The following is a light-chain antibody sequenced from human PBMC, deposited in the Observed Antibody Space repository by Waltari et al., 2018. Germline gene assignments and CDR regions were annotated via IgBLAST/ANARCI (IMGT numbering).Light chain of an antibody. CDR1: ALAKQY. V-gene: IGLV3-25*03. Sequence: SSELTQPPSVSVSPGQTAKIACSADALAKQYVYWYQQKPGQAHVLVMFRDTERPSGIPERFSGSCSGTTVTLTISGVQAEYEADYYCQSADNTGDYVLFGGGTKLTVL. CDR3: QSADNTGDYVL. J-gene: IGLJ3*02. CDR2: RDT.